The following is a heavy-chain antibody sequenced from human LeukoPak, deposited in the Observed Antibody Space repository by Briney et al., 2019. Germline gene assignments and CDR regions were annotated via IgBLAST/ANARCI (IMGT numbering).Heavy chain of an antibody. CDR1: GGSFSGYY. CDR2: IYTSGST. CDR3: AREVTAYDFWSGYITSDYFDY. V-gene: IGHV4-4*07. Sequence: SETLSLTCAVYGGSFSGYYWSWIRQPAGKGLEWIGRIYTSGSTNYNPSLKSRVTMSVDTSKNQFSLKLSPVTAADTAVYYCAREVTAYDFWSGYITSDYFDYWGQGTLVTVSS. J-gene: IGHJ4*02. D-gene: IGHD3-3*01.